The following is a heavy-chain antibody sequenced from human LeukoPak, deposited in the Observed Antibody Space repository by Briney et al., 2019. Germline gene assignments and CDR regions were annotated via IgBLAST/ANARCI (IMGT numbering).Heavy chain of an antibody. D-gene: IGHD2-8*02. CDR3: ARKVGTGGLDH. CDR1: GGSVSNNYNF. V-gene: IGHV4-39*01. CDR2: VYFNGST. J-gene: IGHJ4*02. Sequence: SETLSLTCTVSGGSVSNNYNFWGWVRQSPGSGPEWIGSVYFNGSTYYNPSLKNRVIISIDTSKNQFSLKVIYVTAADTAVYYCARKVGTGGLDHWGQGTLVTVSS.